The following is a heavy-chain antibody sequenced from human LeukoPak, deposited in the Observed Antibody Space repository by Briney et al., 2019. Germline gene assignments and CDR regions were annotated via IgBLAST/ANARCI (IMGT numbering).Heavy chain of an antibody. CDR1: GYTFTGYY. Sequence: ASVKVSCXASGYTFTGYYMHWVRQAPGQGLEWMGRINPNSGGTNYAQKFQGRVTMTRDTSISTAYMELSRLRSDDTAVYYCAREDSSGYYYGAFDIWGQGTMVTVSS. CDR3: AREDSSGYYYGAFDI. CDR2: INPNSGGT. V-gene: IGHV1-2*06. J-gene: IGHJ3*02. D-gene: IGHD3-22*01.